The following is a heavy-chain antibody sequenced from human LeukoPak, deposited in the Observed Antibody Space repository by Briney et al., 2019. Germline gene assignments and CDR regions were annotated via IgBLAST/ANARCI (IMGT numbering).Heavy chain of an antibody. J-gene: IGHJ4*02. CDR1: GYTFTSYV. D-gene: IGHD4-17*01. Sequence: ASAKVSCKASGYTFTSYVITWVRQAPGQGLEWMGWISAYNGNTNYAQNLQGRVTMTTDTSTSTAYMELRSLRSDDTAVYYCARTRRTMGGTTVTYFDSWGQGTLVTVSS. CDR2: ISAYNGNT. CDR3: ARTRRTMGGTTVTYFDS. V-gene: IGHV1-18*01.